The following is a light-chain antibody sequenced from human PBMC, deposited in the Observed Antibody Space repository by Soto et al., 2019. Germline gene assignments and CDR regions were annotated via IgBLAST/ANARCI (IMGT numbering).Light chain of an antibody. CDR3: QKDNSAPLT. CDR2: ATS. V-gene: IGKV1-27*01. Sequence: DVQMTQSPSSLSAFVGDRVTITCRASQGIAPYLAWFQQKPGKVPKLLIYATSTLQSGVPSRFSGSGSGTDFTLTINILQPEDVGTYYCQKDNSAPLTFGGGTKVEIK. CDR1: QGIAPY. J-gene: IGKJ4*01.